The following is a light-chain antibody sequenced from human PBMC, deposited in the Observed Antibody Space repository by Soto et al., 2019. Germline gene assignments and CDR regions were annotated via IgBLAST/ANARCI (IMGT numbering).Light chain of an antibody. V-gene: IGLV2-14*01. CDR1: SSDVGGYKY. Sequence: QSALTQPASVSGSPGQSITISCTGSSSDVGGYKYVSWYQQHPGKAAKLMIYDVSNRPSGVSDRFSGSKSGNTASLTISGLQSEDEADYYCDSYTSSSAYVFGTGTKLTVL. J-gene: IGLJ1*01. CDR2: DVS. CDR3: DSYTSSSAYV.